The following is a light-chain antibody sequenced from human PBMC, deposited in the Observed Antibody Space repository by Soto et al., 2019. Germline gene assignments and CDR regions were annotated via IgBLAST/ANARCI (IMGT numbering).Light chain of an antibody. CDR3: QQYGTSPRIT. V-gene: IGKV3-20*01. CDR2: GAS. Sequence: EIVLTQSPGTLSLSPGEGATLSCRASQSVSSTSLAWYQQKPGQAPRLLIYGASSRATGIPDRFSGSGSGTDFTLTISRLEPEDSAVYYCQQYGTSPRITFGQGTRLEIK. CDR1: QSVSSTS. J-gene: IGKJ5*01.